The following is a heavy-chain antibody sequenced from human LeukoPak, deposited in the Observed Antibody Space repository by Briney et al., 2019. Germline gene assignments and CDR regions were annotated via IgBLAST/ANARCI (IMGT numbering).Heavy chain of an antibody. CDR2: ISYDGSNK. J-gene: IGHJ4*02. CDR1: GFTFSNYW. D-gene: IGHD3-10*01. CDR3: ARVYNDLWFGELYFDY. Sequence: QPGGSLRLSCAGSGFTFSNYWMHWVRQAPGKGLEWVAVISYDGSNKYYADSVKGRFTISRDNSKNTLYLQMNGLRAEDTAVYYCARVYNDLWFGELYFDYWGQGTLVTVSS. V-gene: IGHV3-30-3*01.